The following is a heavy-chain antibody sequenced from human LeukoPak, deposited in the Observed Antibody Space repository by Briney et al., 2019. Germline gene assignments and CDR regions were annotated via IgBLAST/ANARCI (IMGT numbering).Heavy chain of an antibody. D-gene: IGHD1-26*01. CDR2: INRDGIST. J-gene: IGHJ5*02. CDR3: ARDRGSYTNWFDP. CDR1: GFTFSDYW. Sequence: GVSLRLSCAASGFTFSDYWMHWVRQAPGKGLVWVSRINRDGISTSYADSVKGRFTISRDNAKNTLYLQMNSLRAEDTAVYYCARDRGSYTNWFDPWGQGTLVTLST. V-gene: IGHV3-74*01.